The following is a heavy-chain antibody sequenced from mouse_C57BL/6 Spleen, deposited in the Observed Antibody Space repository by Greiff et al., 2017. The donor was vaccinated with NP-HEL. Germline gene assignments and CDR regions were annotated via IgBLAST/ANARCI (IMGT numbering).Heavy chain of an antibody. CDR2: IYPGDGDT. V-gene: IGHV1-82*01. J-gene: IGHJ2*01. CDR1: GYAFSSSW. Sequence: VQVVESGPELVKPGASVKISCKASGYAFSSSWMNWVKQRPGKGLEWIGRIYPGDGDTNYNGKFKGKATLTADKSSSTAYMQLSSLTSEDSAVYFFARGTVGGVLDYWSQGTTLTVSS. CDR3: ARGTVGGVLDY. D-gene: IGHD1-1*01.